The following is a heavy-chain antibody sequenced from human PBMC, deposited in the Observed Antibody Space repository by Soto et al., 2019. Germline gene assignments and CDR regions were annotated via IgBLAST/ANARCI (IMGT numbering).Heavy chain of an antibody. CDR1: GYTFFTYG. V-gene: IGHV1-18*01. CDR3: ARNSSSSSWFDP. J-gene: IGHJ5*02. CDR2: ISTYDGNT. D-gene: IGHD6-6*01. Sequence: QVQLVQSGAEVKKPGASVKVSCKASGYTFFTYGITWVRQAPGQGLEWMGWISTYDGNTDYAQKLQGRVTMTTDTSTRTAYMELRSVRSDDTAVYYCARNSSSSSWFDPWGQGTLVTVSS.